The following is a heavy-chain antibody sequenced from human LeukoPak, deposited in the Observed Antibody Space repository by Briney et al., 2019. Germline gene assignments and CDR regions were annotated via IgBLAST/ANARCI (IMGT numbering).Heavy chain of an antibody. CDR1: GFTFSSYG. V-gene: IGHV3-48*01. CDR2: ISSSSSTM. CDR3: ARCRGYNYGYADY. J-gene: IGHJ4*02. D-gene: IGHD5-18*01. Sequence: GGSLRLSCAASGFTFSSYGMNWVRQAPGKGLEWVSYISSSSSTMSYADSVKGRFTISRDNAKNSLYLQTNSLRAEDSAVYYCARCRGYNYGYADYWGQGTLVTVSS.